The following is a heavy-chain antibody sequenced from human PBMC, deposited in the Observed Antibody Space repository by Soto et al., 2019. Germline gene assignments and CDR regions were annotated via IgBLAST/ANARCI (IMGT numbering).Heavy chain of an antibody. CDR3: ARGRQRYRFNC. V-gene: IGHV4-34*01. CDR1: VGSFSGYY. D-gene: IGHD6-25*01. Sequence: SETLSLTCAFYVGSFSGYYWSCIRHPPGKWLEWIGEINHSGSTNYNPSLKSRVTISVDTSKNQFSLKLSSVTAADTAVYYCARGRQRYRFNCWGEGTVVSVSS. CDR2: INHSGST. J-gene: IGHJ4*02.